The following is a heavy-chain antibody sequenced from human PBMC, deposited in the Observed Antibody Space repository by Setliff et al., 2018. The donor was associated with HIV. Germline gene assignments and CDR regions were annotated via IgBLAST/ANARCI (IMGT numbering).Heavy chain of an antibody. D-gene: IGHD1-1*01. J-gene: IGHJ6*03. V-gene: IGHV1-69*06. CDR3: ARNPQPTGTPDYYYYYYMDV. Sequence: GASVKVSCKASGGTFSSYAISWVRQAPGQGLEWMGGIIPVFHTANYAQKFQGRVTITADKSTSTAYMELSSLRSEDTAVYYCARNPQPTGTPDYYYYYYMDVWGKGTTVTVSS. CDR1: GGTFSSYA. CDR2: IIPVFHTA.